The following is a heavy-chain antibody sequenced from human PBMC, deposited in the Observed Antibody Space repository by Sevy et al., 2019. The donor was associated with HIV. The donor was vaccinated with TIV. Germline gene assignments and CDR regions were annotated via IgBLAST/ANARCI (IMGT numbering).Heavy chain of an antibody. CDR2: ISAYNGNT. J-gene: IGHJ4*02. CDR3: ASDGYLGTESYYFDY. D-gene: IGHD7-27*01. Sequence: ASVKVSCKASGYTFTSYGISWVRQAPGQGLEWMGWISAYNGNTNYAQKLQGRVTMTTDTSTSTAYMELRSLRSDDTAVYYCASDGYLGTESYYFDYWGQGTLVTVSS. CDR1: GYTFTSYG. V-gene: IGHV1-18*01.